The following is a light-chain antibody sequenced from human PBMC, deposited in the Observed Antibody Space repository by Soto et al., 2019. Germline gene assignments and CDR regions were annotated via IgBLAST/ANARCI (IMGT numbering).Light chain of an antibody. CDR2: DAS. V-gene: IGKV3-20*01. CDR1: QTVRNNY. CDR3: QHYVTWPLT. Sequence: EFVLTQSPGTLSLSPGERATLSCRASQTVRNNYLAWYQQKPGQAPRLLIYDASSRATGIPDRFSGGGSGTEFTLTISSLQSEDFAVYYCQHYVTWPLTFGGGTKVESK. J-gene: IGKJ4*01.